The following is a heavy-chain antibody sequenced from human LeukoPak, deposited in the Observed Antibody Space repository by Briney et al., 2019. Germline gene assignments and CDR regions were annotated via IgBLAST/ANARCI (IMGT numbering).Heavy chain of an antibody. CDR3: AKAYYYDTKWDAFDI. CDR2: ISGSGGST. J-gene: IGHJ3*02. CDR1: GFTFSSYA. Sequence: GGSLRLSCAASGFTFSSYAMHWVRQAPGKGLEWVSGISGSGGSTYYADSVKGRFTISRDNSKNTLYLQMNSLRAEDTAVYYCAKAYYYDTKWDAFDIWGQGTMVTVSS. V-gene: IGHV3-23*01. D-gene: IGHD3-22*01.